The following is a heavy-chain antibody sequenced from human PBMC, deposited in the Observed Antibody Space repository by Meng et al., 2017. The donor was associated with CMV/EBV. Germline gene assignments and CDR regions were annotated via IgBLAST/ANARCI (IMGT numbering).Heavy chain of an antibody. CDR1: YY. Sequence: YYMHWVRQDPGQGLEWMGWINPNSGGTNYAQKFQGRVTMTRDTSISTAYMELSRLRSDDTAVYYCARVALRHDFWSGYYSSYYFDYWGQGTLVTVSS. D-gene: IGHD3-3*01. V-gene: IGHV1-2*02. J-gene: IGHJ4*02. CDR3: ARVALRHDFWSGYYSSYYFDY. CDR2: INPNSGGT.